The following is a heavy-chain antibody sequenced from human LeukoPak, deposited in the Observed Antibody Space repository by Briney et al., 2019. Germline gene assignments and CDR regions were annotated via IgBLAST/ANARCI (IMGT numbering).Heavy chain of an antibody. J-gene: IGHJ5*02. CDR3: ARVHGGSYRAWFDP. Sequence: GGSLRLSCAASGFTFDDYGMTWVRQAPGKGLEWVSGINWNGGSTGYADSGKGRFTISRDNAKNSLYLQMNSLRAEDTALYHCARVHGGSYRAWFDPWGQGTLVTVSS. CDR1: GFTFDDYG. CDR2: INWNGGST. V-gene: IGHV3-20*01. D-gene: IGHD1-26*01.